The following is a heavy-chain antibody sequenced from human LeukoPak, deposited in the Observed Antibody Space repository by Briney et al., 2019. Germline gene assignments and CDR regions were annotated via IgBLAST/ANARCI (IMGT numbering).Heavy chain of an antibody. D-gene: IGHD6-19*01. J-gene: IGHJ4*02. CDR1: GFTFGDYA. Sequence: GRSLRLSCTASGFTFGDYAMSWFRQAPGKGLEWVGFIRSKIYGGTTEYAASVKGRFTISRDDSKSIAYLEMNSLKTEDTAVYYRTRDQYSSGWYDILFDYWGQGTLVTVSS. V-gene: IGHV3-49*03. CDR2: IRSKIYGGTT. CDR3: TRDQYSSGWYDILFDY.